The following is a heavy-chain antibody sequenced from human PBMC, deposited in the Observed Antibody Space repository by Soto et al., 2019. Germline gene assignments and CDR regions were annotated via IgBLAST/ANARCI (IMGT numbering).Heavy chain of an antibody. Sequence: QVQLVQSGAEVKRPGSSVKVSCKASGDTFAFYSINWVRQAPGLGLEWMGRINPILSMSNYAQRFQGRVTMTGDKSTSTAYMVLNILRSEDTAIYYCATSYGSGYRAFDYWGQGALVTVSS. V-gene: IGHV1-69*02. CDR2: INPILSMS. J-gene: IGHJ4*02. CDR3: ATSYGSGYRAFDY. D-gene: IGHD3-10*01. CDR1: GDTFAFYS.